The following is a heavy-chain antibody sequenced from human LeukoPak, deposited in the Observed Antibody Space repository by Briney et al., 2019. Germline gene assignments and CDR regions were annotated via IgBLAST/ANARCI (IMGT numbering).Heavy chain of an antibody. V-gene: IGHV1-18*01. D-gene: IGHD6-13*01. Sequence: ASVKVSCKASGNTFTSYGISWVRQAPGQGLEWMGWISAYNGNTNYAQKLQGRVTMTTDTSTSTAYMELRSLKSDDTAVYYCARDGSSSWYEERAYYYYYYMDVWGKGTTVTVSS. J-gene: IGHJ6*03. CDR2: ISAYNGNT. CDR1: GNTFTSYG. CDR3: ARDGSSSWYEERAYYYYYYMDV.